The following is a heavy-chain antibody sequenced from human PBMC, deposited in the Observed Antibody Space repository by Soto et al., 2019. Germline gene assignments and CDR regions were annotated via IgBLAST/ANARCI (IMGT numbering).Heavy chain of an antibody. CDR1: GFTFSNYA. CDR3: AKAGLVLVWFGEFDY. D-gene: IGHD3-10*01. CDR2: ISGSGGNT. J-gene: IGHJ4*02. V-gene: IGHV3-23*01. Sequence: EVQLLESGGGLVQPGGSLRLSCAASGFTFSNYAMNWVRQAPGKGLEWVSTISGSGGNTYYADSVKGRFTISRDNSKNTLYLQMNNLRAEDTAVYYCAKAGLVLVWFGEFDYWGRGTLVTVSS.